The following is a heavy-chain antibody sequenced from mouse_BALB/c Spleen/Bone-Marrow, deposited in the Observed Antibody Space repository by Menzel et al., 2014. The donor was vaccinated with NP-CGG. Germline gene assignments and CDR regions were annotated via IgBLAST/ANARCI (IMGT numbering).Heavy chain of an antibody. Sequence: QVQLQQSGAELGMPGASVKMSCKASGYTFTDNWMYRVKQRPGQGLEWIGAIDTSDSYTNFNQKFMGKASLTVDASSSTAYMQVSSLTSDDSAVYYCARGGHDFSLDYWGQGTSVTVSS. CDR3: ARGGHDFSLDY. CDR2: IDTSDSYT. J-gene: IGHJ4*01. V-gene: IGHV1-69*01. D-gene: IGHD2-4*01. CDR1: GYTFTDNW.